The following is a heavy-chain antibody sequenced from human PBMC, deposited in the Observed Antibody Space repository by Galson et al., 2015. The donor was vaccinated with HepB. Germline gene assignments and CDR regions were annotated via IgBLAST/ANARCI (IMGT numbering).Heavy chain of an antibody. J-gene: IGHJ5*02. D-gene: IGHD2-21*01. V-gene: IGHV3-21*06. CDR2: TSTSGSYL. CDR3: ARDILPFCNDNCYSRWFDP. CDR1: GFTFSSYS. Sequence: SLRLSCAASGFTFSSYSMNWVRQAPGKGLECVSSTSTSGSYLNYADSVKGRFTISRDNAKNSLYLHMNSLRAEDTSVYYCARDILPFCNDNCYSRWFDPWGQGTLATVSS.